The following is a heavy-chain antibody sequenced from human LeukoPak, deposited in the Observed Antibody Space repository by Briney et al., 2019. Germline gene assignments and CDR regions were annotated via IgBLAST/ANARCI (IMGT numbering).Heavy chain of an antibody. CDR2: INTDGSST. CDR3: ASTVAGTRNGFDI. CDR1: GFTFNSYW. J-gene: IGHJ3*02. D-gene: IGHD6-19*01. V-gene: IGHV3-74*01. Sequence: GGSLRLSCAASGFTFNSYWMHWVRQAPGKGLVWVSRINTDGSSTNYADCVKGRFTISRDNAKNTLYLQMNSLRAEDTAVYFCASTVAGTRNGFDIWGQGTMVTVSS.